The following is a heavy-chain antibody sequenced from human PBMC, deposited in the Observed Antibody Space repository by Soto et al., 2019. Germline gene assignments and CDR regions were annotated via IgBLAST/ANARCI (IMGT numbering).Heavy chain of an antibody. V-gene: IGHV4-39*01. CDR2: LYYSGST. Sequence: SETLSLTCTVSGGSISRSTYYWGWIRQPPGKGLEWIGSLYYSGSTFYNPSLKSRVTITVDTSKNQFSLKLSSVTAADTAVYYCARLYYDSSGYYYLGYFDYWGQGTLVTVSS. CDR1: GGSISRSTYY. D-gene: IGHD3-22*01. J-gene: IGHJ4*02. CDR3: ARLYYDSSGYYYLGYFDY.